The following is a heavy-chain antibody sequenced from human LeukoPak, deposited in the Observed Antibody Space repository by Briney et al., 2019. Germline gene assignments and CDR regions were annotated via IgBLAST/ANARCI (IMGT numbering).Heavy chain of an antibody. CDR2: INHSGST. D-gene: IGHD3-9*01. J-gene: IGHJ3*02. CDR3: ARDPPRYGYAFDI. CDR1: GGSFSGYY. Sequence: SETLSLTCAVYGGSFSGYYWSWIRQPPGKGLEWIGEINHSGSTNYNPSLKSRVTISVDTSKNQFSLKLSSVTAADTAVYYCARDPPRYGYAFDIWGQGTMVTVSS. V-gene: IGHV4-34*01.